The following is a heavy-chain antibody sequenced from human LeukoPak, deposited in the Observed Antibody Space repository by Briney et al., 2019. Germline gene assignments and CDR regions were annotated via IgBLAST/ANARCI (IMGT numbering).Heavy chain of an antibody. CDR2: IRDKGYGHAT. D-gene: IGHD2-8*01. V-gene: IGHV3-73*01. J-gene: IGHJ5*02. Sequence: GGSLRLSCAASGFTSSDSAIHWVRQASGKGLEWVGRIRDKGYGHATAYAASVKGRFTLSRDDSRNTAYLQMNSLKTEDTALYYCTTPNEGNWFDPWGQGTLVTVSS. CDR3: TTPNEGNWFDP. CDR1: GFTSSDSA.